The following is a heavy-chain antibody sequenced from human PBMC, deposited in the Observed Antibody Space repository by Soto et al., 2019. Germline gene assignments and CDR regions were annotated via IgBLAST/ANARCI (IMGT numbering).Heavy chain of an antibody. CDR1: GFTFSRYS. CDR3: ARYGSGSYYIFDY. CDR2: ISSSGGTV. V-gene: IGHV3-48*01. J-gene: IGHJ4*02. D-gene: IGHD3-10*01. Sequence: GGSLRLACAASGFTFSRYSMNCVLQAPGNGLEWISYISSSGGTVYYADSVKGRFTISGDNAEKSLYLQMNSLRAEDTAVYYCARYGSGSYYIFDYWGQGTLVSVSS.